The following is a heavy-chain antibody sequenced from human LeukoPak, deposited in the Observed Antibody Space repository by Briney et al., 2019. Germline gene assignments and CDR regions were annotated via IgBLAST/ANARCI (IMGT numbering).Heavy chain of an antibody. V-gene: IGHV1-69*13. CDR3: AGGGYSGYDWRYYYYYMDV. D-gene: IGHD5-12*01. CDR1: GYTFTGYY. Sequence: ASVKVSCKASGYTFTGYYMHWVRQAPGQGLEWMGGIIPIFGTANYAQKFQGRVTITADESTSTAYMELSSLRSEDTAVYYCAGGGYSGYDWRYYYYYMDVWGKGTTVTISS. J-gene: IGHJ6*03. CDR2: IIPIFGTA.